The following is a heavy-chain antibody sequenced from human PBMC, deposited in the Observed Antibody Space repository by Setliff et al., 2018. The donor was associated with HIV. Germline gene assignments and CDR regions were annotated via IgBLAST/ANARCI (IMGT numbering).Heavy chain of an antibody. D-gene: IGHD6-6*01. CDR1: GFTFGRSS. CDR3: GALYSSSPRGYYFHMDV. V-gene: IGHV1-58*02. J-gene: IGHJ6*03. Sequence: SVKVSCKASGFTFGRSSMQWVRQARGQRLEWIGWLAVGSGDTSYAQRFHERVTITRDMSTNTAYMELSSLRSEDTAIYYCGALYSSSPRGYYFHMDVWGKGTTVTVSS. CDR2: LAVGSGDT.